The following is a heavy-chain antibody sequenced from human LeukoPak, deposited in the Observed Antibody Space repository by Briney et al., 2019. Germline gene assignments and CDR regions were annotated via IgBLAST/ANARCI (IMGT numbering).Heavy chain of an antibody. Sequence: GGSLRLSCAASGFTFSSYSMNWVRQAPGKGLEWVSSISSSSSYIYYADSVKGRFTISRDNAKNSLYLQMNSLRAEDTAVYYCARVSSGYYDFDYWGQGTLVTVSS. CDR2: ISSSSSYI. CDR1: GFTFSSYS. V-gene: IGHV3-21*01. CDR3: ARVSSGYYDFDY. J-gene: IGHJ4*02. D-gene: IGHD3-22*01.